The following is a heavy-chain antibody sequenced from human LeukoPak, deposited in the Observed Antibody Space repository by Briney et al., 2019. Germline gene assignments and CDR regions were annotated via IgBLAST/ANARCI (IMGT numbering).Heavy chain of an antibody. D-gene: IGHD4-17*01. Sequence: PGGSLRLSCAASGFTFSSYEMNWVRQAPGKGLEWVSYISSSGSNIYYADSVKGRFTISRDNAKNSLYLQMNSLRAEDTAVYYCARASVTTDDAFDIWGQGTMVTVSS. CDR2: ISSSGSNI. V-gene: IGHV3-48*03. CDR3: ARASVTTDDAFDI. J-gene: IGHJ3*02. CDR1: GFTFSSYE.